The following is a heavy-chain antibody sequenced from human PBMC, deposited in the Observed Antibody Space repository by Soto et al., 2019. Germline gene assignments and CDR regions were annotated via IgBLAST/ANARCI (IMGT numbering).Heavy chain of an antibody. CDR2: ISGSDGST. D-gene: IGHD3-16*01. CDR3: ANLVGERVTKLFDN. Sequence: EVQLLESGGGLVQPGGSLRLSCAASGFTFSAYAMSWVRQAPGKGLELVSGISGSDGSTRYADSVKGRFTISRSNSRNTMYLQMNNLRVDDTAVYYCANLVGERVTKLFDNWGQGTLVTVSS. V-gene: IGHV3-23*01. CDR1: GFTFSAYA. J-gene: IGHJ4*02.